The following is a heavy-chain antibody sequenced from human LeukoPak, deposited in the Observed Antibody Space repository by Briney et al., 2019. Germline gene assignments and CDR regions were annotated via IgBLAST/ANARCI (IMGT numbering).Heavy chain of an antibody. J-gene: IGHJ3*02. CDR2: IYYSGNT. D-gene: IGHD2-8*01. Sequence: SETLSLTCSVSGDSISSSTYYWGWIRQPPWKGLESIGIIYYSGNTYYNPSLKSRVTISIDTSKNQFSLQLNSVTAADTAVYFCASYPETKSGPAFDIWGQGTMVTVSS. CDR1: GDSISSSTYY. CDR3: ASYPETKSGPAFDI. V-gene: IGHV4-39*07.